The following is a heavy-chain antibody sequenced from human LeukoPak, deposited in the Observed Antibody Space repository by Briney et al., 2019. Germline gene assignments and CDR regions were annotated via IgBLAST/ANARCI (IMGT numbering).Heavy chain of an antibody. CDR1: GNSFTDYW. D-gene: IGHD4-11*01. CDR2: IYPGDSDT. V-gene: IGHV5-51*01. CDR3: AMTTVTTYAFDI. Sequence: PGESLKISCKGFGNSFTDYWIAWVRQMPGKGLEWMGIIYPGDSDTRYSPSFQGQVTISADKSISTAYLQWSSLKASDTAMYYCAMTTVTTYAFDIWGQGTMVTVSS. J-gene: IGHJ3*02.